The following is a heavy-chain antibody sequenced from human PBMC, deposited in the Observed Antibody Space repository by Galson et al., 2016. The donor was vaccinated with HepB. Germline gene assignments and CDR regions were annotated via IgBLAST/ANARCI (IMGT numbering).Heavy chain of an antibody. CDR1: GGSISSSNFY. Sequence: ETLSLTCTVSGGSISSSNFYWGWIRQPPGEGLEWIGRIYYSGSTYYSPSFKSRVTISVDTCKNQFSLKLSSVTAADTAVYYCARGITLVRGVIGKYYFDYWGQGTLVTVSS. CDR2: IYYSGST. V-gene: IGHV4-39*07. CDR3: ARGITLVRGVIGKYYFDY. J-gene: IGHJ4*02. D-gene: IGHD3-10*01.